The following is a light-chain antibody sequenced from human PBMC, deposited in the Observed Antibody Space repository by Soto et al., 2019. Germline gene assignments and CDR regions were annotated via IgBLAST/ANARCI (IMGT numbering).Light chain of an antibody. CDR2: DVS. J-gene: IGLJ2*01. CDR3: SSCITGSTL. Sequence: QSALTQPASVSGSPGQSITISCTGTSSDVGDYNYVSWYQQHPGKAPKLMIYDVSNRPSGVSNRFSGSKSGNTASLTISGLQAEDEADYYCSSCITGSTLFGGGTKLTVL. V-gene: IGLV2-14*01. CDR1: SSDVGDYNY.